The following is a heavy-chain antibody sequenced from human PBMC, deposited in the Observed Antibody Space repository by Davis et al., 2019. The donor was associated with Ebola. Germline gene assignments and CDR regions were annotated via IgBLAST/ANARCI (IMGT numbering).Heavy chain of an antibody. CDR2: ISNSGSTI. CDR3: ARAAYCSGGSCYFYGMDV. CDR1: GFTSSDYY. J-gene: IGHJ6*04. V-gene: IGHV3-11*01. D-gene: IGHD2-15*01. Sequence: GGSLRLSCAASGFTSSDYYMSWIRQAPGKGLEWVSDISNSGSTIFYVDSVKGRFTISRDNAKSSLYLQLNSLRAEDTAVYYCARAAYCSGGSCYFYGMDVWGKGTTVTVSS.